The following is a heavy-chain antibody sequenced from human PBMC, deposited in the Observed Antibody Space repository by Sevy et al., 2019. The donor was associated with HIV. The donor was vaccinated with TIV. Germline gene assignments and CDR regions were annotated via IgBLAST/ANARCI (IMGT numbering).Heavy chain of an antibody. CDR1: GFTFGSFA. CDR3: ARDGVSSGWYRGYYFDN. Sequence: GGSLRLSCAASGFTFGSFAMHWVRQAPGKGLDWVTFISYDGTDNYYADSVKGRFTISRDNSKNTLDLQMNSLRPEDTAIYYCARDGVSSGWYRGYYFDNWGQGTLVTVSS. J-gene: IGHJ4*02. D-gene: IGHD6-19*01. CDR2: ISYDGTDN. V-gene: IGHV3-30*04.